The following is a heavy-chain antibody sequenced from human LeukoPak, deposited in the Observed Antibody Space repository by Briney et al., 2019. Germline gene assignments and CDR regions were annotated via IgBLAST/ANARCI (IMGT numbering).Heavy chain of an antibody. CDR2: ISSSSSYI. D-gene: IGHD4-11*01. CDR1: GFTFSSYS. J-gene: IGHJ5*02. Sequence: GGSLRLSGAASGFTFSSYSMIWVRQAPGKGLEWVSSISSSSSYIYYADSVKGRFTISRDNAKNSLYLQMNSLRAEDTAVYYCARDPAYRPASSWFDPWGQGTLVTVSS. CDR3: ARDPAYRPASSWFDP. V-gene: IGHV3-21*01.